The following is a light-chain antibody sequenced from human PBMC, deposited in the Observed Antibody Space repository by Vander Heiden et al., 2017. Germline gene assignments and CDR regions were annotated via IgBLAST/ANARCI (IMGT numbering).Light chain of an antibody. J-gene: IGKJ1*01. Sequence: DIQMTQSPSSLSASEGDRVTITCRAGQSISSYLNWYQQKPGKAPKLLIYAASSLQSGVPSRFSGSGYGKDFTLTISSRQPEDFATYYCQQSDSNPTWTFGQGTKVEIK. CDR1: QSISSY. V-gene: IGKV1-39*01. CDR3: QQSDSNPTWT. CDR2: AAS.